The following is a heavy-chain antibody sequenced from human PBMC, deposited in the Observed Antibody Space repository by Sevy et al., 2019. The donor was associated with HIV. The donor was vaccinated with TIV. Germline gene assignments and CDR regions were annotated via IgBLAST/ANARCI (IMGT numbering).Heavy chain of an antibody. Sequence: ASVKVSCKASGYTFTSYGISWVRQAPGQGLEWMGWISAYNGNTNYAQKLQGRVTMTTDTSTSTAYMELRSLRSDDTAVYYCVRVGVAPRVPFIVRGVIRDFDYWGQGTLVTVSS. CDR1: GYTFTSYG. V-gene: IGHV1-18*01. D-gene: IGHD3-10*01. J-gene: IGHJ4*02. CDR3: VRVGVAPRVPFIVRGVIRDFDY. CDR2: ISAYNGNT.